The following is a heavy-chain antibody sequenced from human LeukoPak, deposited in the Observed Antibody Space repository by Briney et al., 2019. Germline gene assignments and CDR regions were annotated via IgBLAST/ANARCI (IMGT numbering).Heavy chain of an antibody. CDR3: ATTSYYYDSPDY. CDR2: INHSGST. Sequence: SETLSLTCAVYGGSFSGYYWSWIRQPPGKGLEWIGEINHSGSTNYIPSLKSRVTISVDTSKNQFSLKLSSVTAADTAVYYCATTSYYYDSPDYWGQGTLVTVSS. V-gene: IGHV4-34*01. J-gene: IGHJ4*02. CDR1: GGSFSGYY. D-gene: IGHD3-22*01.